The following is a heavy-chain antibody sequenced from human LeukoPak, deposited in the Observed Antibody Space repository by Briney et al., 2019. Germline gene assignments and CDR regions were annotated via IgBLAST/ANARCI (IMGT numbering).Heavy chain of an antibody. CDR1: GYSISSGYY. CDR2: IYHSGST. Sequence: SETLSVTYTVSGYSISSGYYWGWIRQPPGKGLEWIGSIYHSGSTYYNPSLKSRVTISVDTSKNQFSLKLSSVTAADTAVYYCARESVVEVAASYYFDYWGQGTLVTVSS. V-gene: IGHV4-38-2*02. J-gene: IGHJ4*02. D-gene: IGHD2-15*01. CDR3: ARESVVEVAASYYFDY.